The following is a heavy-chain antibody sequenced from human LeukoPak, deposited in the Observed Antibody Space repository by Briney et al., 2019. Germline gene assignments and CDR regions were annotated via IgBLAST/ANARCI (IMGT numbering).Heavy chain of an antibody. CDR3: ARGTFSMYSSGWYVGD. V-gene: IGHV3-48*03. J-gene: IGHJ4*02. CDR2: ISSSGSTT. D-gene: IGHD6-19*01. CDR1: GFTFSDYE. Sequence: AGGSLRLSCSASGFTFSDYEMNWVRQAPGEGLDWVSFISSSGSTTDYADSVKGRFTISRDNGKNSLYLQMNSLRAEDTAIYYCARGTFSMYSSGWYVGDWGQGTLVTASS.